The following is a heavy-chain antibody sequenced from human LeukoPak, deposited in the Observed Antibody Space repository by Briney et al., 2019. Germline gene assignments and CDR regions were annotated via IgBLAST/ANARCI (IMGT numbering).Heavy chain of an antibody. D-gene: IGHD2-15*01. J-gene: IGHJ4*02. CDR1: GYSFTNYW. CDR3: ARQSYADSYCSGGSCYYDY. CDR2: IYPGDSDT. Sequence: GESLKISCKGSGYSFTNYWIGWVRQMPGKGLEWMGIIYPGDSDTRYSPSFQGQVTISADKSISTAYLQWSSLKASDTAMYYCARQSYADSYCSGGSCYYDYWGQGILVTVSS. V-gene: IGHV5-51*01.